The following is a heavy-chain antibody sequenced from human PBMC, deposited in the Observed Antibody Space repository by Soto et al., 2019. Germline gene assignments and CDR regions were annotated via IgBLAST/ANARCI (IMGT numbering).Heavy chain of an antibody. D-gene: IGHD4-17*01. J-gene: IGHJ4*02. CDR1: GFTFSSFS. Sequence: QVQLVESGGGVVQPGRSLRLSCAASGFTFSSFSMHWVRQAPGKGLGWVAAIWYDGSNKYYADSVKGRFTISRDNAKSTVYLQMSSLRVEDTAVYFCARDLLPTVTTGVYWGQGTLVTVSS. V-gene: IGHV3-33*01. CDR3: ARDLLPTVTTGVY. CDR2: IWYDGSNK.